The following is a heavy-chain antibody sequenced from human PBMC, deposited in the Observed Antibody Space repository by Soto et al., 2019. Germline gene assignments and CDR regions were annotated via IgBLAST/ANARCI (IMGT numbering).Heavy chain of an antibody. CDR1: GGSISGFY. J-gene: IGHJ4*02. CDR3: ARWTYCGGDCYWLDF. D-gene: IGHD2-21*02. V-gene: IGHV4-59*01. CDR2: IYYSGSA. Sequence: SETLSLTCTISGGSISGFYWGWIRQPPGKGLEWIRNIYYSGSAKYDPSIRSRVTISLNTSKNQFSMNMNTVTAADTAFFYCARWTYCGGDCYWLDFWGQGTLVTVS.